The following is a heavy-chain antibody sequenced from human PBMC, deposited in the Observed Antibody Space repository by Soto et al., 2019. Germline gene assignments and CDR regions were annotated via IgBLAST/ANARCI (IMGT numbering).Heavy chain of an antibody. Sequence: QVQLVQSGAEVKKPGASVKVSCKASGYTFTSYAMHWVRQAPGQRLEWMGWINAGNGNTKYSQKFQGRVTITRDTTXXXAXXELSSLRSEDTAVYYCASSYYGSGTPKDYYYGMDVWGQGTTVTVSS. J-gene: IGHJ6*02. V-gene: IGHV1-3*01. CDR3: ASSYYGSGTPKDYYYGMDV. CDR2: INAGNGNT. CDR1: GYTFTSYA. D-gene: IGHD3-10*01.